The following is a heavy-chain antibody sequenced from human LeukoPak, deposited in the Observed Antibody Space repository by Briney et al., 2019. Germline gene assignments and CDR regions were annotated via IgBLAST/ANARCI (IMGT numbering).Heavy chain of an antibody. CDR3: ARLVQQLGYYYYYYMDV. Sequence: PGGSLRLSCAASGFTFSSYSMNWVRQAPGKGLEWVSSISSSSSYIYYADSVKGRFTISRDNAKNSLYLQMNSLRAEDTAVYYCARLVQQLGYYYYYYMDVWGKGTTVTVSS. J-gene: IGHJ6*03. CDR1: GFTFSSYS. D-gene: IGHD6-13*01. V-gene: IGHV3-21*01. CDR2: ISSSSSYI.